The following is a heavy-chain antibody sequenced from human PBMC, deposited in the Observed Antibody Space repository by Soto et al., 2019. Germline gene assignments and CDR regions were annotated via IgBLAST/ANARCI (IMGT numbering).Heavy chain of an antibody. V-gene: IGHV3-13*05. CDR2: ISAAGDP. Sequence: EVQLVESGGGLVQPGGSLRLSCAASGFTFRNADMHWVRQGTGKGLEWVSGISAAGDPDYADSVEGRFTISRENAQNSSSLQMNSLRFVDTAVYYCARTDRDFYGLDVWGQGTTVIVSS. J-gene: IGHJ6*02. CDR3: ARTDRDFYGLDV. CDR1: GFTFRNAD.